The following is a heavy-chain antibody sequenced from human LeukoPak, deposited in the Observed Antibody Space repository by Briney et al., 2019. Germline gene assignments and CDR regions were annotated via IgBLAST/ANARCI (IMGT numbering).Heavy chain of an antibody. CDR2: FKTRYSQV. V-gene: IGHV3-23*05. D-gene: IGHD4-11*01. CDR1: GFTFSDYA. Sequence: GGSLRLSCVTSGFTFSDYAMKWVRQAPGKGLEWVSTFKTRYSQVYYAESVRGRFIISTDNSEKTVYLQMNSLRVEDTALYYCARSVPDYTRFDYWGQGALVTVSS. J-gene: IGHJ4*02. CDR3: ARSVPDYTRFDY.